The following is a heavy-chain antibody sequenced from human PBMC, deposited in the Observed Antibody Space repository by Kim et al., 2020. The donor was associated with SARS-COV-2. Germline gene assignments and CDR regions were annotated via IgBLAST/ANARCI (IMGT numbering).Heavy chain of an antibody. D-gene: IGHD5-12*01. CDR1: GGSISSSSYY. CDR3: ARLIWGYSGYEPPIDY. Sequence: SETLSLTCTVSGGSISSSSYYWGWIRQPPGKGLEWIGSIYYSGSTYYNPSLKSRVTISVDTSKNQFSLKLSSVTAADTAVYYCARLIWGYSGYEPPIDYWGQGTLVTVSS. V-gene: IGHV4-39*01. CDR2: IYYSGST. J-gene: IGHJ4*02.